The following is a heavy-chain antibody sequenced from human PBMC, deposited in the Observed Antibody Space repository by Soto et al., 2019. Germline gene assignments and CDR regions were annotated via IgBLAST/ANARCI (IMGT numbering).Heavy chain of an antibody. CDR2: IIPIFGTT. Sequence: ASVKVSCKASGCTFSSDTINWVRQAPGQGLEWMGGIIPIFGTTNRAQKFQGRVTITADESTSTAYMELSSLRSEDTAVYYCAGGTGNASMEVWGQGTTVSVS. CDR1: GCTFSSDT. J-gene: IGHJ6*01. CDR3: AGGTGNASMEV. D-gene: IGHD1-1*01. V-gene: IGHV1-69*13.